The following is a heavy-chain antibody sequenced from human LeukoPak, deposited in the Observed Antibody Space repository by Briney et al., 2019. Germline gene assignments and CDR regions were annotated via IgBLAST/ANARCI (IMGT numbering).Heavy chain of an antibody. D-gene: IGHD3-22*01. Sequence: PGGSLRLSCAASGFTFRSYEMDWIRQAAGKGLEWVSYINSGGTTMYADSVKGRFTISRDNAKNSLFLQMSSLRAEDTAVYYCAKELTPTSESSGFDAFEMWGQGTMVTVSS. CDR1: GFTFRSYE. V-gene: IGHV3-48*03. CDR3: AKELTPTSESSGFDAFEM. CDR2: INSGGTTM. J-gene: IGHJ3*02.